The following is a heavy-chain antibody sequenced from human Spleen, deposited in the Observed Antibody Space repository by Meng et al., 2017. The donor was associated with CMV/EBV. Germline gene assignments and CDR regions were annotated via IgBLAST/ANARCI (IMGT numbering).Heavy chain of an antibody. CDR2: INHSGST. Sequence: QGQLQQGGAGLLKPSETLSLTCAGYGGSFSGYYWSWNRQPPGKGLEWIGEINHSGSTYYNPSLKSRVTISVDTSKNQFSLKLSSVTAADTAVYYCARVYAYYDSSGYYSRYFDYWGQGTLVTVSS. V-gene: IGHV4-34*01. D-gene: IGHD3-22*01. J-gene: IGHJ4*02. CDR3: ARVYAYYDSSGYYSRYFDY. CDR1: GGSFSGYY.